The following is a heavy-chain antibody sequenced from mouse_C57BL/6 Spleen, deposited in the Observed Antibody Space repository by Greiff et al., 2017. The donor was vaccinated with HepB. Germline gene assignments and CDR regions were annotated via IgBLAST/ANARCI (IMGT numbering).Heavy chain of an antibody. CDR3: ARTDYGSSYAMDY. CDR2: IYPRDGST. Sequence: QVQLKESGPELVKPGASVKLSCKASGYTFTSYDINWVKQRPGQGLEWIGWIYPRDGSTKYNEKFKGKATLTVDTSSSTAYMELHSLTSEDSAVYFCARTDYGSSYAMDYWGQGTSVTVSS. D-gene: IGHD1-1*01. CDR1: GYTFTSYD. J-gene: IGHJ4*01. V-gene: IGHV1-85*01.